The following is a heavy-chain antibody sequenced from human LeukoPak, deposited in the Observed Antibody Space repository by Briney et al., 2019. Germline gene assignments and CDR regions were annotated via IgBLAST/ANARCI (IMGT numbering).Heavy chain of an antibody. V-gene: IGHV3-74*01. CDR3: ARDLSLYCSGGSCYSLNY. Sequence: GGSLRLSCAASGFTFSSYWMHWVRQAPGKGLVWVSRINTDGSSTSYADSVKGRFTISRDNAKNTLYLQMNSLRAEDTAVYYCARDLSLYCSGGSCYSLNYWGQGTLVTVSS. CDR2: INTDGSST. J-gene: IGHJ4*02. D-gene: IGHD2-15*01. CDR1: GFTFSSYW.